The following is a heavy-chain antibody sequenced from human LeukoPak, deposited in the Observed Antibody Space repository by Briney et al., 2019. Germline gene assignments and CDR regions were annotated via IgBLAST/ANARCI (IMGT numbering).Heavy chain of an antibody. J-gene: IGHJ4*02. V-gene: IGHV3-49*03. CDR1: GFTFSSSG. CDR2: IRSKTYGGTA. CDR3: AVVVAARDY. D-gene: IGHD2-15*01. Sequence: SGGSLRLSCAASGFTFSSSGMNWFRQAPGKGLEWVGFIRSKTYGGTAEHAAPLKGRFTISRDDSKSIGYLQMNSLKTEDTAVYYCAVVVAARDYWGQGTLVTVSS.